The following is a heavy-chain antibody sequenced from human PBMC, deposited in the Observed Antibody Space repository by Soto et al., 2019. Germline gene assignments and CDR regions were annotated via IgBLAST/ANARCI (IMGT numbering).Heavy chain of an antibody. D-gene: IGHD1-26*01. V-gene: IGHV5-51*01. Sequence: GESLTISCKGSGYRFTSYWIAWVRQMPGKGLEWMGIIYPGDSDTRYSPSFQGQVTISADKSISTAYLQWSSLEASDTAMYYCARQNGSYYNLDYWGQGTLVTVSS. CDR3: ARQNGSYYNLDY. CDR2: IYPGDSDT. CDR1: GYRFTSYW. J-gene: IGHJ4*02.